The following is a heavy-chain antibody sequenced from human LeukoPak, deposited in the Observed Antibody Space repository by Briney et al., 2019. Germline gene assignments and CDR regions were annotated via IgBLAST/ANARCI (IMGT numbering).Heavy chain of an antibody. V-gene: IGHV4-59*08. D-gene: IGHD3-10*01. CDR3: ASNYYGSGSLDY. CDR1: GGSISSYY. J-gene: IGHJ4*02. Sequence: SETLSLTCTVSGGSISSYYWSWIRQPPGKGLEWIGYIYYSGSTNYNPSLKSRVTISVDTSKNQFSLKLSSVTAADTVVYYCASNYYGSGSLDYWGQGNLVTVSS. CDR2: IYYSGST.